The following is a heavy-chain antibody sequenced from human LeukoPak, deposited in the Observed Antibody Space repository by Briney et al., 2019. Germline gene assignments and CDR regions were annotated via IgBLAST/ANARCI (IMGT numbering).Heavy chain of an antibody. CDR3: VTYYFDSSGPKKNY. D-gene: IGHD3-22*01. Sequence: SETLSLTCTVSGGSISSYYWSWIRQPPGKGLEWIGYIYYSRSTNYNPSLKSRVTISVDTSKKQFSLKLSSVTAADTAVYYCVTYYFDSSGPKKNYWGQGTLVTVSS. J-gene: IGHJ4*02. CDR2: IYYSRST. CDR1: GGSISSYY. V-gene: IGHV4-59*12.